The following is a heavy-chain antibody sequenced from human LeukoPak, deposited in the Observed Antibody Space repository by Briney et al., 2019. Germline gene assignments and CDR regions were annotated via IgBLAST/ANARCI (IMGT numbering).Heavy chain of an antibody. V-gene: IGHV4-39*01. J-gene: IGHJ4*02. CDR1: GGSISSYY. CDR2: IYYSGST. D-gene: IGHD3-10*01. CDR3: ARQTMIRGVIGNPIES. Sequence: SETLSLTCTVSGGSISSYYWSWIRQPPGKGLEWLGSIYYSGSTYYTPSLKSRVTMFVDTSKNHFSLKLSSVTAADTAVYYCARQTMIRGVIGNPIESWGQGTLVTVSS.